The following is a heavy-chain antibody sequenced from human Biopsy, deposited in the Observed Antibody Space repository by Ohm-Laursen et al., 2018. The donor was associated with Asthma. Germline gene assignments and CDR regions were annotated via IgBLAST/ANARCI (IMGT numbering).Heavy chain of an antibody. CDR3: ATFPYGDYLPLDY. V-gene: IGHV3-33*01. D-gene: IGHD4-17*01. J-gene: IGHJ4*02. CDR1: GFTFSSYG. CDR2: IWYDGSNK. Sequence: LSLTCAASGFTFSSYGMHWVRQAPGKGLEWVAVIWYDGSNKYYADSVKGRFTISRDNSKNTLYLQMNSLRAEDTAVYYCATFPYGDYLPLDYWGQGTLVTVSS.